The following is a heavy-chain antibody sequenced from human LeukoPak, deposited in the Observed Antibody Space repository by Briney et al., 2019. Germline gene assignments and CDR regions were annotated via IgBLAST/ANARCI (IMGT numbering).Heavy chain of an antibody. Sequence: PGGSLRLSCAASGFTFSSYGMHWVRQAPGKGLEWVAFIRFDGSNYYYGDSVKGRFTIFRDNSKNTLYLQMNSLRNEDTAVYFCAKDLGGGYHSYYFDFWGQGTPVTVSS. CDR2: IRFDGSNY. CDR3: AKDLGGGYHSYYFDF. D-gene: IGHD5-18*01. V-gene: IGHV3-30*02. CDR1: GFTFSSYG. J-gene: IGHJ4*02.